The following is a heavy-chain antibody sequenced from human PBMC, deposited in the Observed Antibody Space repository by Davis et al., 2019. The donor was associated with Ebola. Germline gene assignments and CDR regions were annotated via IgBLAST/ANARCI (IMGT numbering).Heavy chain of an antibody. CDR1: GFTFSSYA. Sequence: GGSLRLSCTASGFTFSSYAMSWVRQAPGKGLEWVSAISGDGGSTYYADSVKGRFTISRDNSKNSLYLQMNSLRTEDTALYYCAKVRRQLVWGYYFDYWGQGTLVTVSS. J-gene: IGHJ4*02. D-gene: IGHD6-6*01. CDR2: ISGDGGST. V-gene: IGHV3-43*02. CDR3: AKVRRQLVWGYYFDY.